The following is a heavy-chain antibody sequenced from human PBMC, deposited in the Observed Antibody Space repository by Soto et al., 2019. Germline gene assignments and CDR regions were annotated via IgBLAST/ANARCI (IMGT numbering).Heavy chain of an antibody. D-gene: IGHD2-21*02. CDR3: ARVCGGDCYSSRGIDY. CDR2: TYYTGST. V-gene: IGHV4-30-4*01. CDR1: GGSISSGDHS. Sequence: QVQLLESGPGLVKPSQTLSLTCTVSGGSISSGDHSWSWFRQPPGKGLEWIAYTYYTGSTYYNPSLKSRVTISVDTSKNQFSLKLSSVTAADTAVYYCARVCGGDCYSSRGIDYWGPGTLVTVSS. J-gene: IGHJ4*02.